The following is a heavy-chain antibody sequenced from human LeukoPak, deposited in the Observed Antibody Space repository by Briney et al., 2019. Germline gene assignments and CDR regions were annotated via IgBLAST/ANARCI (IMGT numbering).Heavy chain of an antibody. V-gene: IGHV4-34*01. D-gene: IGHD3-10*01. CDR1: GGSFSGYY. J-gene: IGHJ4*02. Sequence: PSETPSLTCAVYGGSFSGYYWSWIRQPPGKGLEWIGEINHSGSTNYNPSLKSRVTTSVDTSKNQFSLKLSSVTAADTAVYYCASHLSYYGSGSYYIDYWGQGTLVTVSS. CDR2: INHSGST. CDR3: ASHLSYYGSGSYYIDY.